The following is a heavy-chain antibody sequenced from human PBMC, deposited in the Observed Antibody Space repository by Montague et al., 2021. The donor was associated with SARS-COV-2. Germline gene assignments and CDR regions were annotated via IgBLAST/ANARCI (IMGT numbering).Heavy chain of an antibody. Sequence: PALVEPTQTLTLTCTFSGFSLSTSGVGVGWIRQPPGKALEWLALIYWDDDKRYSPSLESRLTITKDTSKNQVVLTMTNMDPVDTATYYCAHDRVTMIVVAKADAFDIWGQGTMVTVSS. D-gene: IGHD3-22*01. CDR2: IYWDDDK. J-gene: IGHJ3*02. CDR3: AHDRVTMIVVAKADAFDI. V-gene: IGHV2-5*02. CDR1: GFSLSTSGVG.